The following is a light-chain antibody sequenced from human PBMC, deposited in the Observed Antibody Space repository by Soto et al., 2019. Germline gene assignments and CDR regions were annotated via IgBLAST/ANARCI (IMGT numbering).Light chain of an antibody. Sequence: EIVLTQSPDTLSLSPGERATLSCRASQSVSSSLAWYKQKPGQAPRLLIYDASNRATAIPARFSGSGSGTDLTLTITSLEPEDFAVYYCQQRSNWPPEVTFGPGTKVDIK. CDR1: QSVSSS. CDR3: QQRSNWPPEVT. CDR2: DAS. J-gene: IGKJ3*01. V-gene: IGKV3-11*01.